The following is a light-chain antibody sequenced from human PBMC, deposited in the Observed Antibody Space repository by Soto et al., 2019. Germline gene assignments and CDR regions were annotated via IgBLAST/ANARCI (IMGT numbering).Light chain of an antibody. CDR2: GAF. Sequence: EIVMTQSPVTLSVSPGERATLSCRASQSVSSNFAWYQQKPGQAPRLLLYGAFTRATGIPARFSGTWSGTEFTLTISSLQSEDFALYYCQQYNDWPLTFGQGTKVEV. CDR1: QSVSSN. CDR3: QQYNDWPLT. J-gene: IGKJ1*01. V-gene: IGKV3-15*01.